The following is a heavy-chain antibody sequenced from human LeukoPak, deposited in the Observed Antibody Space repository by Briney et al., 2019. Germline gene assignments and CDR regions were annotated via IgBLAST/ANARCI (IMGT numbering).Heavy chain of an antibody. V-gene: IGHV3-23*01. Sequence: GGSLRLSCAASGFTFSSYAMSWVRQAPGKGLEWVSAISGSGGGTYYADSVKGRFTISRDNSKNTLYLQMNSLRAEDTAVYYCAKDKAGRGYSYGLYYFDYWGQGTLVTVSS. CDR3: AKDKAGRGYSYGLYYFDY. CDR1: GFTFSSYA. CDR2: ISGSGGGT. J-gene: IGHJ4*02. D-gene: IGHD5-18*01.